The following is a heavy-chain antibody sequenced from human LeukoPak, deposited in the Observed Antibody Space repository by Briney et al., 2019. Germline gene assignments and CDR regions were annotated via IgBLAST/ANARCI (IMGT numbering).Heavy chain of an antibody. V-gene: IGHV1-8*03. Sequence: GASVKVSCKASGYTFTSYDINWVRQATGQGLEWMGWMNPNSGNTGYAQKFQGRVTITRNTSISTACMELSSLRSEDTAVYYCARGQDGSYYGYFDYWGQGTLVTVSS. CDR2: MNPNSGNT. J-gene: IGHJ4*02. D-gene: IGHD1-26*01. CDR1: GYTFTSYD. CDR3: ARGQDGSYYGYFDY.